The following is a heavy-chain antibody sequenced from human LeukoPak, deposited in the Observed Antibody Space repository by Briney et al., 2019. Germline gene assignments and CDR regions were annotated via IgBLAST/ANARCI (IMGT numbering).Heavy chain of an antibody. Sequence: SETLSLTCTVSGGSISSSSYYWGWIRQPPGTGLEWIGSIYYSGSTYYNPSLKSRVTISVDTSKNQFSLKLSSVTAADTAVYYCARDYYDSSGYYRRRLYYFDYWGQGTLVTVSS. D-gene: IGHD3-22*01. CDR1: GGSISSSSYY. CDR3: ARDYYDSSGYYRRRLYYFDY. J-gene: IGHJ4*02. CDR2: IYYSGST. V-gene: IGHV4-39*02.